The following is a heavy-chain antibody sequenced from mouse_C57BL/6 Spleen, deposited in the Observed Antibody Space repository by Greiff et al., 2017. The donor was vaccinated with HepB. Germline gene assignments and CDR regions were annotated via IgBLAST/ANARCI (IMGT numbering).Heavy chain of an antibody. J-gene: IGHJ4*01. V-gene: IGHV8-8*01. CDR3: ARYSNYAMDY. CDR1: GFSLSTFGMG. Sequence: QVTLKECGPGILQPSQTLSLTCSFSGFSLSTFGMGVGWIRQPSGMGLVWLVHIWWDDDKYYNPALKRRLTISKNTSKNQIYLKIANVDTADTATYYCARYSNYAMDYWGQGTSVTVSS. CDR2: IWWDDDK. D-gene: IGHD2-5*01.